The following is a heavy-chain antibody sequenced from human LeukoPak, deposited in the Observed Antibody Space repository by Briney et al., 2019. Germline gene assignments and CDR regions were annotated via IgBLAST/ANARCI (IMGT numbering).Heavy chain of an antibody. D-gene: IGHD3-22*01. CDR2: SHPSDSDT. Sequence: GVSLKISCNGSGYSFTSYWMGWVRQMPGQGLEWMGISHPSDSDTRYSPSFQGQVTISAAKSISTAYLQWSSLKASDTAMYYCARRSYDSSGRPPPFDYWGQGTLVTVSS. J-gene: IGHJ4*02. V-gene: IGHV5-51*01. CDR3: ARRSYDSSGRPPPFDY. CDR1: GYSFTSYW.